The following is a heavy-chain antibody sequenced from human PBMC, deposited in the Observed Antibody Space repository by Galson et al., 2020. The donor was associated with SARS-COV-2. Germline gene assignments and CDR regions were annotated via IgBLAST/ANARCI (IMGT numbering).Heavy chain of an antibody. V-gene: IGHV4-39*01. CDR1: GASISSTRYF. J-gene: IGHJ4*02. CDR3: ARLETYCSSTRCPPDYGDLDF. Sequence: SETLSLTCSVSGASISSTRYFWDWIRQPPGKGLEWIGNIYPGDRIHYNPSLKSRLTISVDTAKNLFSLHLQSVTAADTAVYYCARLETYCSSTRCPPDYGDLDFWGRGTLVTVSS. CDR2: IYPGDRI. D-gene: IGHD2-2*01.